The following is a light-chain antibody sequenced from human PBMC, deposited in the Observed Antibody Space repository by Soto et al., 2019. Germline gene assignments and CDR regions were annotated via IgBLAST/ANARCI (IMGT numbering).Light chain of an antibody. CDR2: TAS. CDR3: QQSYGLPPVT. Sequence: DIQLTQSPSFLSASVGDTVTITCRASQDISTSLAWYQQHPGKAPKLLIYTASNLESGVPSRFSGSGSGTDFTLTISSLQPEDFATYYCQQSYGLPPVTFGGGTKVEIK. V-gene: IGKV1-39*01. J-gene: IGKJ4*01. CDR1: QDISTS.